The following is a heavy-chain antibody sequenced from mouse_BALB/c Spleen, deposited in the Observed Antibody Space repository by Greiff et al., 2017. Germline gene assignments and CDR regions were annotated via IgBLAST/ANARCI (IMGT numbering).Heavy chain of an antibody. CDR2: ISYDGSN. V-gene: IGHV3-6*02. J-gene: IGHJ4*01. CDR1: GYSITSGYY. CDR3: ARWITTVVATDYYAMDY. D-gene: IGHD1-1*01. Sequence: DVQLQESGPGLVKPSQSLSLTCSVTGYSITSGYYWNWIRQFPGNKLEWMGYISYDGSNNYNPSLKNRISITRDTSKNQFFLKLNSVTTEDTATYYCARWITTVVATDYYAMDYWGQGTSVTVSS.